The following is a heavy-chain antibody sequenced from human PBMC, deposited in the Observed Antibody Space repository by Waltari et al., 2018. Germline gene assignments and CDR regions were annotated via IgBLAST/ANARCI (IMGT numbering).Heavy chain of an antibody. CDR1: GNTFTSYA. J-gene: IGHJ2*01. CDR2: INAGNGNT. Sequence: QVQLVQSGAEVTKPGASVKVSCKASGNTFTSYAMHWVRQAPGQRLEWMGWINAGNGNTKYSQKFQGRVTITRDTSASTAYMELSSLRSEDTAVYYCARDGDYGGNLDWYFDLWGRGTLVTVSS. D-gene: IGHD2-15*01. CDR3: ARDGDYGGNLDWYFDL. V-gene: IGHV1-3*01.